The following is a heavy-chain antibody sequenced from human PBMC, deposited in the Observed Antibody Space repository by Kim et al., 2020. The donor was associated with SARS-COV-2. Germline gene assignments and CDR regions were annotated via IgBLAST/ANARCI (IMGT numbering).Heavy chain of an antibody. D-gene: IGHD3-3*01. Sequence: SETLSLTCTVSGGSISSYYWSWIRQPPGKGLEWIGYIYYSGSTNYNPSLKSRVTISVDTSKNQFSLKLSSVTAADTAVYYCARADSDFWSGYAFDIWGQGKMVTVSS. CDR3: ARADSDFWSGYAFDI. V-gene: IGHV4-59*01. CDR2: IYYSGST. CDR1: GGSISSYY. J-gene: IGHJ3*02.